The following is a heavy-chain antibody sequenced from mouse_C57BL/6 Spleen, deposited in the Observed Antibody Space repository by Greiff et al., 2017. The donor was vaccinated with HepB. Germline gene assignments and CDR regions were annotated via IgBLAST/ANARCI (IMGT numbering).Heavy chain of an antibody. CDR1: GYTFTSYW. J-gene: IGHJ4*01. Sequence: QVHVKQPGAELVRPGTSVKLSCKASGYTFTSYWMHWVKQRPGQGLEWIGVIDPSDSYTNYNQKFKGKATLTVDTSSSTAYMQLSSLTSEDSAVYYCARYWRLYYYAMDYWGQGTSVTVSS. CDR2: IDPSDSYT. V-gene: IGHV1-59*01. CDR3: ARYWRLYYYAMDY.